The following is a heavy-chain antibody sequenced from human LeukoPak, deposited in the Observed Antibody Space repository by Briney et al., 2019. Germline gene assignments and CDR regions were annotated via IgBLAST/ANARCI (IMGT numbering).Heavy chain of an antibody. CDR3: ARGSYGDARGWSDP. CDR1: GFTFSKYV. J-gene: IGHJ5*02. CDR2: ISLSGART. D-gene: IGHD4-17*01. V-gene: IGHV3-23*01. Sequence: PGGSLRLSCAASGFTFSKYVINWVRQAPGKGLEWVSAISLSGARTFYADSLEGRFTISRDNSKNTVYLQMDSLRVEDTAVYYCARGSYGDARGWSDPWGQGTPVTVSS.